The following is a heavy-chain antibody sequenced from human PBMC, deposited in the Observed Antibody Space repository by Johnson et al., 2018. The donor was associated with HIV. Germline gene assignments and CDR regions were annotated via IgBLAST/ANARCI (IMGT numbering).Heavy chain of an antibody. J-gene: IGHJ3*02. Sequence: EVQLVESGGGLVKPGGSLRLSCAASGFTFSNAWMSWVRQAPGKGLEWVGSIKSKTDGGTTDYAAPVKGRFTISRDDSKTTLYLQMNSLKTEDTAVYYCARDSVGSPSAFDIWGQGTMVTVSS. D-gene: IGHD3-10*01. V-gene: IGHV3-15*01. CDR3: ARDSVGSPSAFDI. CDR1: GFTFSNAW. CDR2: IKSKTDGGTT.